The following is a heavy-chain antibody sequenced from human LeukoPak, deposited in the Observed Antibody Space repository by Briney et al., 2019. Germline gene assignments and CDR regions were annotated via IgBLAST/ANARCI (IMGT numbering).Heavy chain of an antibody. Sequence: ASVKVSCKTSRGTFNNSAISCVRQAPGQGLEWLGGIMPLCGTAGDARKCQGRVTITKDESTRTVYLELTSLTSDDTDVYYCASDVHGDYGSGWFDPWGQGTLVSVSS. CDR2: IMPLCGTA. CDR3: ASDVHGDYGSGWFDP. J-gene: IGHJ5*02. V-gene: IGHV1-69*05. CDR1: RGTFNNSA. D-gene: IGHD4-17*01.